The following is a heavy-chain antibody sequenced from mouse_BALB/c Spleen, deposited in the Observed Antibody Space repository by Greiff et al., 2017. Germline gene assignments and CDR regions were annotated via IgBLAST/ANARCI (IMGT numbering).Heavy chain of an antibody. Sequence: VQLQQPGAELVKPGASVKLSCTASGFNIKDTYMHWVKQRPEQGLEWIGRIDPANGNTKYDPKFQGKATITADTSSNTAYLQLSSLTSEDTAVYYCARHGNYRGYYAMDYWGQGTSVTVSS. CDR2: IDPANGNT. V-gene: IGHV14-3*02. J-gene: IGHJ4*01. D-gene: IGHD2-1*01. CDR1: GFNIKDTY. CDR3: ARHGNYRGYYAMDY.